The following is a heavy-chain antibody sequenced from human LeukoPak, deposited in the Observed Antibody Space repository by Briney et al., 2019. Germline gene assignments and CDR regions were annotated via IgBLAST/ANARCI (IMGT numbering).Heavy chain of an antibody. CDR2: ISSSSSYI. J-gene: IGHJ4*02. CDR1: GFTFSSYS. Sequence: PGGSLRLSCAASGFTFSSYSMNWVRQAPRKGLEWVSSISSSSSYIYYADSVKGRFTISRDNAKNSLYLQMNSLRAEDTAVYYCTRVGYIDEGIDYWGQGTLVTVSS. D-gene: IGHD5-24*01. CDR3: TRVGYIDEGIDY. V-gene: IGHV3-21*01.